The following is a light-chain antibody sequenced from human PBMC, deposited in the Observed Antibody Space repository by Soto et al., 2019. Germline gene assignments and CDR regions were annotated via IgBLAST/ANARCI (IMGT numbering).Light chain of an antibody. J-gene: IGKJ1*01. CDR2: GAS. V-gene: IGKV3-20*01. CDR1: QSVSNNY. CDR3: QQYGSSGT. Sequence: EIVLTQSPGTLSLSPGERATLSCRASQSVSNNYLAWYQQKPGQAPRLFIYGASYRATGIPDRFSGSGSGTDFTLTISRLEPEDFAVYYCQQYGSSGTFGQGTKV.